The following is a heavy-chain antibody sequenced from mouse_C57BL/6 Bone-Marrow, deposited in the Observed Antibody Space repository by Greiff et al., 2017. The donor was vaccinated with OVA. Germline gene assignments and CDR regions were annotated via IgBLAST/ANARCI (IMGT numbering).Heavy chain of an antibody. J-gene: IGHJ3*01. CDR3: ARWGYLRLLAY. CDR1: GYAFTNYL. CDR2: INPGSGGT. V-gene: IGHV1-54*01. D-gene: IGHD5-1-1*01. Sequence: QVQLQQSGAELVRPGTSVKVSCKASGYAFTNYLIEWVKQRPGQGLEWIGVINPGSGGTNYNEKFKGKATLTADKSSSTAYMQLSSLTSEDSAVYFCARWGYLRLLAYWAKGLWSLSLQ.